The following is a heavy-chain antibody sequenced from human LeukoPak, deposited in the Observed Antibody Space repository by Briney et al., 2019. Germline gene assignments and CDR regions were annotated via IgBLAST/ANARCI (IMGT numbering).Heavy chain of an antibody. D-gene: IGHD4-17*01. Sequence: SETLSLTCTVSGGSISSYYWSWIRQPPGKGLEWIGYIYYSGRTNYNPSLKSRVTISVDTSKNQFSLKLSSVTAADTAVYYCARGADTVADYWGQGTLVTVSS. CDR3: ARGADTVADY. J-gene: IGHJ4*02. CDR2: IYYSGRT. CDR1: GGSISSYY. V-gene: IGHV4-59*01.